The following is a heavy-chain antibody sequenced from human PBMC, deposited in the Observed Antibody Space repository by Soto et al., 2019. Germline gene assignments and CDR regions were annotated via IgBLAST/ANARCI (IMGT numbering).Heavy chain of an antibody. CDR3: VRTSLVVAAATPEDY. CDR1: GFTFSSYW. V-gene: IGHV3-74*01. CDR2: INSDGSST. Sequence: EVQLVESGGGLVQPGGSLRLSCAASGFTFSSYWMHWVRQAPGKGLVWVSRINSDGSSTSYADSVKGRFTISRDNAKNTLYLQMNSLRAEDTAVYYCVRTSLVVAAATPEDYWVQGTLVTVSS. J-gene: IGHJ4*02. D-gene: IGHD2-15*01.